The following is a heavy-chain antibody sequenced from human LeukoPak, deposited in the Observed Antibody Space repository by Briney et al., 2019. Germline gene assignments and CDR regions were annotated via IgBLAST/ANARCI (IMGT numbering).Heavy chain of an antibody. Sequence: GGSLRLSCEASGFTFRSHAMSWVRQTPGKGLEWVTVISYDGGHKYYADSVKGRFTISRDNSKNTLYLQMNSLRVEDTAIYYCVRVYGQQLVRAFDIWGQGTTVTVSS. V-gene: IGHV3-30-3*01. CDR3: VRVYGQQLVRAFDI. D-gene: IGHD6-13*01. CDR2: ISYDGGHK. CDR1: GFTFRSHA. J-gene: IGHJ3*02.